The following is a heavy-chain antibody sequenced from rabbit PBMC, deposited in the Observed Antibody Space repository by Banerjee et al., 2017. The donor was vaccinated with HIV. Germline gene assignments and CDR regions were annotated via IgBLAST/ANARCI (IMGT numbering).Heavy chain of an antibody. Sequence: QEQLEESGGGLVKPGGTLTLTCTASGFSFSSSYYMCWVRQAPGKGLEWIGCIYAGSSGTTYYASWAKGRFTISKTSSTTVTLQMTSLTAADTATYFCARDTSGWGDYFNLWGPGTLVTVS. V-gene: IGHV1S45*01. D-gene: IGHD4-1*01. CDR2: IYAGSSGTT. CDR1: GFSFSSSYY. CDR3: ARDTSGWGDYFNL. J-gene: IGHJ4*01.